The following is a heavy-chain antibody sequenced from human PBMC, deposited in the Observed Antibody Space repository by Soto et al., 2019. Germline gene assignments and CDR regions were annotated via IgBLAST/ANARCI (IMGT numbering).Heavy chain of an antibody. J-gene: IGHJ4*02. V-gene: IGHV3-30*03. CDR1: GFTVSTYG. CDR2: ISRDGGTK. D-gene: IGHD2-8*02. Sequence: HVQLVESGGGVVQPGRSLRLSCAVSGFTVSTYGMHWVRQAPGKGLEWVAVISRDGGTKFYADSVKGRFTISKDNSRNTLFLEMNSLRSDDMAVYCCTGEVASGYWGQGTLVTVSS. CDR3: TGEVASGY.